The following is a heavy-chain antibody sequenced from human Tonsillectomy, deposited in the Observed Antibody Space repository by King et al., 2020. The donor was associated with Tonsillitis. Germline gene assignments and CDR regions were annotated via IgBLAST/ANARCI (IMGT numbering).Heavy chain of an antibody. J-gene: IGHJ4*02. Sequence: QLVQSGAEVKKPGESLTISCTGSGYSFTTYWISWLRQMPGKGLEWMGRIDPSDSYLNYSPSFQGHVTISADKSINTAYLHWNSLEASDTAIYYCAKTGGPTGTTIDFWGQGTLVTVSS. CDR1: GYSFTTYW. D-gene: IGHD1-1*01. CDR2: IDPSDSYL. CDR3: AKTGGPTGTTIDF. V-gene: IGHV5-10-1*03.